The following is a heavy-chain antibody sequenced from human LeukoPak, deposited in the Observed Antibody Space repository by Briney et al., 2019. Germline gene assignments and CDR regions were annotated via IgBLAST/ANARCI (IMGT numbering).Heavy chain of an antibody. CDR1: GYTFTGYY. J-gene: IGHJ4*02. CDR3: AREDGSSTSCYDD. Sequence: ASVKVSCKASGYTFTGYYMHWVRQAPGQGLEWMGWINPNSGGTNYAQKFQGRVTMTRDTSISTAYMELSRLRSDDTAVYYCAREDGSSTSCYDDWGQGTLVTVSS. D-gene: IGHD2-2*01. V-gene: IGHV1-2*02. CDR2: INPNSGGT.